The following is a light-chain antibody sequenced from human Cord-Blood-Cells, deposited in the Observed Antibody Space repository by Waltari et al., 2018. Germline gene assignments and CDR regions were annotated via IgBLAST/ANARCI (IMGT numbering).Light chain of an antibody. CDR3: QQYYSTPYT. CDR2: WAS. Sequence: DIVMTQSPDSLAVSPGERATINCKSSQSVLYSSNNKNYLAWYQQKPGQPPKLLIYWASTREFGVPDRFSGSGSGTDFTLTISSLQAEDVAVYYCQQYYSTPYTFGQGTKLEIK. J-gene: IGKJ2*01. CDR1: QSVLYSSNNKNY. V-gene: IGKV4-1*01.